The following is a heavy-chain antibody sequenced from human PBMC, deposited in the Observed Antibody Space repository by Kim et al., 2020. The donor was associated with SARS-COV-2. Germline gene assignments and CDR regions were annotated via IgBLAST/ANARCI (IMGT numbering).Heavy chain of an antibody. CDR3: TRETRVLAY. CDR2: IRSKARGGTT. V-gene: IGHV3-49*04. D-gene: IGHD1-7*01. CDR1: GFTFGDYV. Sequence: GGSLRLSCTASGFTFGDYVMAWVRQAPGKGLEWVGFIRSKARGGTTEYAASVKGRFIISRDDSKSIAYLQMNSLKTEDTAMYYCTRETRVLAYWGRGTLVTVSS. J-gene: IGHJ4*02.